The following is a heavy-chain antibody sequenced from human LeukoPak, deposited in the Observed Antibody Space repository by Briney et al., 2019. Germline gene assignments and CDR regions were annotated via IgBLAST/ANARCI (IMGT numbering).Heavy chain of an antibody. CDR1: GYTFTSYG. J-gene: IGHJ6*02. CDR2: VSAYNDNT. CDR3: ARDGSVQWLVIEYYYGMDV. V-gene: IGHV1-18*01. Sequence: ASVKVSCKASGYTFTSYGISWVRQAPGQGLEWMGWVSAYNDNTNYAQKLQGRVTMTTDTSTSTAYMELRSLTSDDTAVYYCARDGSVQWLVIEYYYGMDVWGQGTTVTVSS. D-gene: IGHD6-19*01.